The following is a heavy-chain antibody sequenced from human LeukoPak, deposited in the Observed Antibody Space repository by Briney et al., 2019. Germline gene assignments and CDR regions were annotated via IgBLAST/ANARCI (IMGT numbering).Heavy chain of an antibody. J-gene: IGHJ4*02. CDR3: ARCGVGVEAAAANC. CDR2: IKQGGSAI. CDR1: GFTLSSYW. D-gene: IGHD6-13*01. Sequence: GGSLRLSCAASGFTLSSYWMSWVRQAPGKGLEWVANIKQGGSAIYYVDSVKGRFTISRDNAKNSMYLEMNSLRAEDTAVYSCARCGVGVEAAAANCWGQGTLLTVSS. V-gene: IGHV3-7*01.